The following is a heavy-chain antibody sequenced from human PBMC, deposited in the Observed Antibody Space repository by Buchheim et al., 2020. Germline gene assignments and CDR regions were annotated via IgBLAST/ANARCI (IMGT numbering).Heavy chain of an antibody. CDR3: ARDEYSSSWYQPYYYYYGMDV. CDR1: GFTFSSYG. V-gene: IGHV3-33*01. J-gene: IGHJ6*02. CDR2: IWYDGSNK. Sequence: QVQLVESGGGVVQPGRSLRLSCAASGFTFSSYGMHWVRQAPGKGLEWVAVIWYDGSNKYYADSVKGRFTISRDNSKNKLYLQMNSLRAEDTVVYYCARDEYSSSWYQPYYYYYGMDVWGQGTT. D-gene: IGHD6-13*01.